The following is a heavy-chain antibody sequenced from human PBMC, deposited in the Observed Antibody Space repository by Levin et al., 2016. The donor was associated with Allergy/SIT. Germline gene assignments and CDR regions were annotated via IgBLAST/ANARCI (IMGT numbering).Heavy chain of an antibody. D-gene: IGHD5-24*01. J-gene: IGHJ4*02. CDR2: IIPILGLA. V-gene: IGHV1-69*02. CDR1: GGTFSSYT. CDR3: AEGTWDGYNESPYFDY. Sequence: SVKVSCKASGGTFSSYTISWVRQAPGQGLEWMGRIIPILGLANYAQKFQGRVTITADKSTSTAYMELSSLRSEDTAVYYCAEGTWDGYNESPYFDYWGQGTLVTVSS.